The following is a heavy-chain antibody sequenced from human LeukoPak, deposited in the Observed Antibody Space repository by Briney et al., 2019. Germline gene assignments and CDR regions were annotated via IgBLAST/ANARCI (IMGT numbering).Heavy chain of an antibody. CDR1: GYTFTSYA. D-gene: IGHD1-26*01. V-gene: IGHV1-3*01. J-gene: IGHJ4*02. Sequence: ASVKVSCKASGYTFTSYAMHWVRQAPGQRLEWMGWINAGNGNTKYSQKFQGRVTITRDTSASTAYMELSSLRSEDTAVYYCARDVRDIVGATLFDYWGQGTLVTVSS. CDR3: ARDVRDIVGATLFDY. CDR2: INAGNGNT.